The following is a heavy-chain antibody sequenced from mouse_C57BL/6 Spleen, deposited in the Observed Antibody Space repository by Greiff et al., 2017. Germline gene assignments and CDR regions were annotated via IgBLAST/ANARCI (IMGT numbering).Heavy chain of an antibody. V-gene: IGHV5-4*01. CDR3: ARDPDYLDY. J-gene: IGHJ2*01. CDR1: GFTFSSYA. Sequence: EVQRVESGGGLVKPGGSLKLSCAASGFTFSSYAMSWVRQTPEKRLEWVATISDGGSYTYYPDNVKGRFTISRDNAKNNLYLQMSHLKSEDTAMYYCARDPDYLDYWGQGTTLTVSS. CDR2: ISDGGSYT.